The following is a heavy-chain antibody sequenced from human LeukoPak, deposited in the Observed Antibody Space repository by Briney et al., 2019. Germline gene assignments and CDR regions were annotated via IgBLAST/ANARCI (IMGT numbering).Heavy chain of an antibody. CDR2: IRYDGSDK. J-gene: IGHJ4*02. Sequence: AWSLRLSCAASGFNFGGYGMHWVRQAPRKGLEWVAFIRYDGSDKYYAHSVRGRFTISRDTSRNTLYLQLSCLRAEDTAVYYCAPEYSSSLVIDYWGQGTLVTVTS. D-gene: IGHD6-6*01. CDR1: GFNFGGYG. V-gene: IGHV3-30*02. CDR3: APEYSSSLVIDY.